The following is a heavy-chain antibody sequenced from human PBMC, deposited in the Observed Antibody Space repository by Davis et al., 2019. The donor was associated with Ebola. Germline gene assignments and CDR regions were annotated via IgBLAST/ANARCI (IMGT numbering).Heavy chain of an antibody. CDR1: GFTVSSNY. J-gene: IGHJ5*02. V-gene: IGHV3-48*02. CDR3: ARDWIDP. Sequence: GESLKISCAASGFTVSSNYMSWVRQAPGKGLGWVSYISSSSSTIYYADSVKGRFTISRDNAKNSLYLQMNSLRDEDTAVYYCARDWIDPWGQGTLVTVSS. CDR2: ISSSSSTI.